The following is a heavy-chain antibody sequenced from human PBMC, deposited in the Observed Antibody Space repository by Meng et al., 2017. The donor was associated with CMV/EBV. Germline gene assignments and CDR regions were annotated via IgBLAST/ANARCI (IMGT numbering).Heavy chain of an antibody. CDR2: ISAYNGNT. J-gene: IGHJ4*02. Sequence: ASVKVSCKASGYTFTSYGISWVRQAPGQGLEWMGWISAYNGNTNYAQKLQGRVTMTTDTSTSTAYMELRSLRSDDTAVYYCARDSSPRITMIVVAHLGYWGQGTLVTVSS. D-gene: IGHD3-22*01. CDR1: GYTFTSYG. CDR3: ARDSSPRITMIVVAHLGY. V-gene: IGHV1-18*01.